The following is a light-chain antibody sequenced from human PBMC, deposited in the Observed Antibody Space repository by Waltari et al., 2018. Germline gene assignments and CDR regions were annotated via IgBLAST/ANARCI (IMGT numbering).Light chain of an antibody. V-gene: IGLV3-21*02. CDR3: QVWVQSDHRVV. J-gene: IGLJ2*01. CDR1: NIVAKS. Sequence: SYVLTQPPSMSVAPGQTATVTCGGDNIVAKSVHWYQQRAGQDPVLVIFDDTDRPSGIPERFSGSNSDNTATLTIKRVEAGDEADYFCQVWVQSDHRVVFGGGTRLTVL. CDR2: DDT.